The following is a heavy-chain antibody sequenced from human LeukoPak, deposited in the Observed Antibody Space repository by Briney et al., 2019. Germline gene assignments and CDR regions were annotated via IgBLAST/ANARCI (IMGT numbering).Heavy chain of an antibody. CDR3: ARGESGSSGLFSGNWFDP. Sequence: SETLSLTCAVYGGSFSGYYWSWIRQPPGKGLEWIGEINHSGSTNYNPSLKSRVTISVDTSKNQFSLKLSSVTAADTAVYYCARGESGSSGLFSGNWFDPWGQGTLVTVSS. J-gene: IGHJ5*02. CDR1: GGSFSGYY. D-gene: IGHD3-22*01. CDR2: INHSGST. V-gene: IGHV4-34*01.